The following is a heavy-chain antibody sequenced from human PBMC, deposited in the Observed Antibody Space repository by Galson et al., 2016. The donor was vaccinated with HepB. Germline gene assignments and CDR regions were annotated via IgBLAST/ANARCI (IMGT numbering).Heavy chain of an antibody. D-gene: IGHD6-13*01. CDR3: ARTFSNTWSTTPGY. V-gene: IGHV5-51*01. CDR1: GHSFSRFW. CDR2: IYPGDSDT. J-gene: IGHJ4*02. Sequence: QSGAEVKKPGESLKISCKGSGHSFSRFWIAWVRHMPGKGLEWLGIIYPGDSDTRYSPSFEGQVTISVDKSINTAFLQWSSLKVSDTAIYYCARTFSNTWSTTPGYWGQGTLVTVSS.